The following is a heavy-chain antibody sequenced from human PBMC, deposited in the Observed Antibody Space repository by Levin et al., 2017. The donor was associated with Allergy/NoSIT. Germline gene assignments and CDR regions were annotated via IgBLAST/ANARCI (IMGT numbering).Heavy chain of an antibody. CDR3: AKDKDSRSWYKYFDY. V-gene: IGHV3-23*01. CDR2: ISGSGDST. D-gene: IGHD6-13*01. CDR1: GFTFSSYA. J-gene: IGHJ4*02. Sequence: GGSLRLSCAASGFTFSSYAMSWVRQAPGKGLEWVSAISGSGDSTYYEDSVKGRFTISRDNSKNTLFLQVSSLRAEDTAVYYCAKDKDSRSWYKYFDYWGQGTLVTVSS.